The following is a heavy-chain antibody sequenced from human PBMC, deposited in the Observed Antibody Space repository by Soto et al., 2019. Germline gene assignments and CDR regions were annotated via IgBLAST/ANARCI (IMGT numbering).Heavy chain of an antibody. CDR2: ISGSGITT. J-gene: IGHJ4*02. Sequence: PGGSLRLSCVASGFTFNNCGMNWVRQAPGKGLEWVSGISGSGITTYYADSVKGRFTISRDTSKNTLYLQMNSLGAEDTAVYYCSKTASGTYSESWGQGTLVTVSS. V-gene: IGHV3-23*01. D-gene: IGHD1-26*01. CDR1: GFTFNNCG. CDR3: SKTASGTYSES.